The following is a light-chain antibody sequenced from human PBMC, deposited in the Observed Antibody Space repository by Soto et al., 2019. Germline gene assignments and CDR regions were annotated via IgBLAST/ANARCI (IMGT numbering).Light chain of an antibody. J-gene: IGLJ3*02. Sequence: QSVLTQPASVSGSPGQSITISCTGTNNDVGVYNFVSWYQQYPGKAPKLMIYEGTKRPSGVSTRFSGSKSDSAASLTISGLQAEDEADYYCYSFAGRSTWIWVFGGGT. CDR3: YSFAGRSTWIWV. CDR1: NNDVGVYNF. CDR2: EGT. V-gene: IGLV2-23*01.